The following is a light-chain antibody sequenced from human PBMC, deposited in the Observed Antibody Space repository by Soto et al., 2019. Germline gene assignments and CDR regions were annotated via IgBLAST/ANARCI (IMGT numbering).Light chain of an antibody. V-gene: IGKV1-39*01. J-gene: IGKJ2*01. CDR1: QTIHNY. CDR2: AAS. Sequence: DIQLTQSPSSLSGSVGDRVTITCRASQTIHNYLNWYQQIPGKAAKLLIYAASNLRGGVPSRFSGGGSGTDFTLTINSLQPEDFATYYCQESFSPLYTFGQGTILDI. CDR3: QESFSPLYT.